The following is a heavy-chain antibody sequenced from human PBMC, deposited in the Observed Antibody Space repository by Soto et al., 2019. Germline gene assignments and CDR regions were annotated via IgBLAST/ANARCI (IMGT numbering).Heavy chain of an antibody. J-gene: IGHJ5*02. CDR1: GGSITSGNSYS. CDR3: ARAAAPYFGTWFDP. CDR2: ISHTGST. V-gene: IGHV4-30-2*01. D-gene: IGHD2-15*01. Sequence: SETLSLTCAVSGGSITSGNSYSWSWIRQPPGKGLEWIGSISHTGSTSYNPSLKSRLTMSVDKSKNQFSLRLSSVTAADMAVYYCARAAAPYFGTWFDPWGQGILVTVFS.